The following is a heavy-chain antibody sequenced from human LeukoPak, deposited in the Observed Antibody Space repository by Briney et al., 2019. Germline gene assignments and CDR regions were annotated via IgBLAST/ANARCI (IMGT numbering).Heavy chain of an antibody. Sequence: SETLSLTCTVSGVSISSGDYYWSWIRQPPGKGLEWIGYIYSSGNTYYNPSLKSQFSISMDRSNNQFSLRLRSVSVADTAAYFCARVGDGNYVFDHWGQGTLVTVSS. J-gene: IGHJ4*02. CDR1: GVSISSGDYY. V-gene: IGHV4-30-4*01. CDR3: ARVGDGNYVFDH. CDR2: IYSSGNT. D-gene: IGHD3-10*01.